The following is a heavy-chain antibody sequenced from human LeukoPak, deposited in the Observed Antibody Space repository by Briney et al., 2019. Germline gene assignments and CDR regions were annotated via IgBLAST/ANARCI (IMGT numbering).Heavy chain of an antibody. J-gene: IGHJ4*02. CDR3: ARDRSGAFDY. CDR1: GLIFSNYA. Sequence: PGGSLRLSCAASGLIFSNYAMYWVRQAPGKGLESVAAISTKGGSTSYADSVKGRMTISRDGSKNTLFLQMGSLTTDDMGLYFCARDRSGAFDYWGQGTLVTVSS. D-gene: IGHD6-19*01. CDR2: ISTKGGST. V-gene: IGHV3-64*02.